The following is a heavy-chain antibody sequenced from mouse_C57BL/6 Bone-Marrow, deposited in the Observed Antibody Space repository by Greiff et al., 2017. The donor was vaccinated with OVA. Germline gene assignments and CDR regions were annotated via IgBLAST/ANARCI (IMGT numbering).Heavy chain of an antibody. CDR3: ARSPGSSYYAMDY. D-gene: IGHD1-1*01. Sequence: QVQLQQPGAELAKPGASVKLSCKASGYTFTSYWMHWVKQRPGQGLEWIGYINPSSGYTKYNQKFKDKATLTADKSSSTAYMQLSSLTYEDSAVYYCARSPGSSYYAMDYWGQGTSVTVSS. CDR1: GYTFTSYW. V-gene: IGHV1-7*01. CDR2: INPSSGYT. J-gene: IGHJ4*01.